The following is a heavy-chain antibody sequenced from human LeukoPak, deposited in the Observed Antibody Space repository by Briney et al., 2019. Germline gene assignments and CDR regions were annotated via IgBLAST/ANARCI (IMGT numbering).Heavy chain of an antibody. CDR1: GGSISSSSNY. CDR3: ARDRIAVAGTFDY. D-gene: IGHD6-19*01. CDR2: IYYSGST. J-gene: IGHJ4*02. V-gene: IGHV4-39*07. Sequence: PSETLSLTCTVSGGSISSSSNYWGWIRQPPGKGLEWIGSIYYSGSTYYNPSLKSRVTISVDTSKNQFSLKLSSVTAADTAVYYCARDRIAVAGTFDYWGQGTLVTVSS.